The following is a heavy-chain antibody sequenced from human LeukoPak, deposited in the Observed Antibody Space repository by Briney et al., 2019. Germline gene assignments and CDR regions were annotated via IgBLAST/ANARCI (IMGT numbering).Heavy chain of an antibody. Sequence: ASVKVSCKASGYTFTSYGISWVRQAPGQGLEWMGWISAYNGNTNYAQKLQGRVTMATDTSTSTAYMELRSLRSDDTAVYYCARDTGYCSSTSCYTPFDYWGQGTLVTVSS. CDR1: GYTFTSYG. D-gene: IGHD2-2*02. J-gene: IGHJ4*02. V-gene: IGHV1-18*01. CDR2: ISAYNGNT. CDR3: ARDTGYCSSTSCYTPFDY.